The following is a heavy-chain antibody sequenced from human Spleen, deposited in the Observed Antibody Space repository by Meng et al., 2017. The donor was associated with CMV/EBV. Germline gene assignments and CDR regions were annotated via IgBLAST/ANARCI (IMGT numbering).Heavy chain of an antibody. J-gene: IGHJ4*02. CDR2: IYTSGST. V-gene: IGHV4-61*02. D-gene: IGHD3-3*01. CDR3: ARATLDNTRAFDF. CDR1: GGSISSGSYY. Sequence: QVHLQESGPGLVKPSQTLSLTCTVSGGSISSGSYYWSWIRQPAGKGLEWIGRIYTSGSTNCNPSLKSRVTISVDTSKNQFSLKMRSVTATDTAVYYCARATLDNTRAFDFWGQGTLVTVSS.